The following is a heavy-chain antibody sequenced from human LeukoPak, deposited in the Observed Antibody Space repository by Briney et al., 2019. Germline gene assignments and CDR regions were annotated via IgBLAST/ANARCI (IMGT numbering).Heavy chain of an antibody. CDR2: IYSGDSDT. CDR1: GGTFSSYA. V-gene: IGHV5-51*01. Sequence: KVSCKASGGTFSSYAISWVRQVPGKGLEWMGIIYSGDSDTTYSPAFQGQVTISVDKSITTAYLHWSSLKASDTAVYYCARRVYYGDYGFDYWGQEPWSPSPQ. D-gene: IGHD4-17*01. CDR3: ARRVYYGDYGFDY. J-gene: IGHJ4*01.